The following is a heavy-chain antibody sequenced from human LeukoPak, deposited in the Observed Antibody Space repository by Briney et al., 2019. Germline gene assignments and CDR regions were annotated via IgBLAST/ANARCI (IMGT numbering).Heavy chain of an antibody. D-gene: IGHD3-10*01. CDR3: AKLGTMQQLNYYGSGKYFDY. CDR2: IYYSGST. Sequence: SQTLSLTCTVSACSISSGGYYWHWIRQHPGTGLEWIAYIYYSGSTYYNPSHKSRVTISVDTSKNQFSLKLSSVTAADTAVYYCAKLGTMQQLNYYGSGKYFDYWGQGTLVTVSS. CDR1: ACSISSGGYY. J-gene: IGHJ4*02. V-gene: IGHV4-31*03.